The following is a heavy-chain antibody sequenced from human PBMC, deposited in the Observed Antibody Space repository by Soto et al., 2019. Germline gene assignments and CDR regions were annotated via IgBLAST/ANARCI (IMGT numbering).Heavy chain of an antibody. D-gene: IGHD3-16*01. J-gene: IGHJ4*02. CDR1: GDTFNSYV. V-gene: IGHV1-69*17. CDR2: IIPIIGVT. Sequence: QVQLVQSGAEVKRPGSSVKVSCESSGDTFNSYVISWVRQAPGQGLEWMGGIIPIIGVTHYAQKFQGRVTISALSSTGTAYMEFTNLGFEDTALYYCARESLDAKGADHWGQGTLVTVSS. CDR3: ARESLDAKGADH.